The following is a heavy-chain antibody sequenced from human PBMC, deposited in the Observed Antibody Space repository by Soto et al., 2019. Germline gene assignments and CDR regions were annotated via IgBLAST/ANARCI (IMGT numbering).Heavy chain of an antibody. CDR2: ISGSGGST. CDR1: GLTFGDYA. CDR3: AKDSGWGVYYYDSSGLLSDDAFDI. J-gene: IGHJ3*02. Sequence: TGGSLRVSCAASGLTFGDYAMSGIRKAQGKGLEWVSAISGSGGSTYYADSVKGRFTISRDNSKNTLYLQMNSLRAEDTAVYYCAKDSGWGVYYYDSSGLLSDDAFDIWGQGTMVTVSS. D-gene: IGHD3-22*01. V-gene: IGHV3-23*01.